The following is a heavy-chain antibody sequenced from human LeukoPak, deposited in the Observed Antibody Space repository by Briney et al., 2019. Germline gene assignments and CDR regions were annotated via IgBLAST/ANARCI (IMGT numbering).Heavy chain of an antibody. J-gene: IGHJ4*02. V-gene: IGHV3-15*01. CDR2: IKSKTDGGTT. CDR3: TTDLLHRYSGSYPDY. CDR1: GFTFSNAW. Sequence: GGSLRLSCAASGFTFSNAWMSWVRQAPGKGLGWVGRIKSKTDGGTTDYAAPVKGRFTISRDDSKNTLYLQMNSLKTEDTAVYYCTTDLLHRYSGSYPDYWGQGTLVIVSS. D-gene: IGHD1-26*01.